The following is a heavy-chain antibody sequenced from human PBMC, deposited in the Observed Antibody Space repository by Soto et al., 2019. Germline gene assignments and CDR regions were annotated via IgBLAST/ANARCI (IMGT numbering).Heavy chain of an antibody. Sequence: SETLSLTCTVSGGTICRNFLSWILQPPGKGLEWIGYVSDSGSTKYHPSLESRVSISVDTSKNQFSLNLRSLTAADTALYFCARGFLGGDLPFDYWGQGILVTVSS. CDR3: ARGFLGGDLPFDY. D-gene: IGHD2-21*02. CDR2: VSDSGST. CDR1: GGTICRNF. J-gene: IGHJ4*02. V-gene: IGHV4-59*01.